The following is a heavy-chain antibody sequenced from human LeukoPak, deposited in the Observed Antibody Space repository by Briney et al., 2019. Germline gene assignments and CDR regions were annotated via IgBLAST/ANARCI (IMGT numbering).Heavy chain of an antibody. CDR3: ARTQSQSGSYRYYFGY. D-gene: IGHD3-16*02. CDR2: IYYIRNT. J-gene: IGHJ4*02. Sequence: SETLSLTCTVSGASVGSAGYYWSWIRQPPGGGLEWIGYIYYIRNTNYNPSLKRRVTMSLDPSKNQFSLKLNSVTAADTAVYYCARTQSQSGSYRYYFGYWGQGTLVTVSS. V-gene: IGHV4-61*08. CDR1: GASVGSAGYY.